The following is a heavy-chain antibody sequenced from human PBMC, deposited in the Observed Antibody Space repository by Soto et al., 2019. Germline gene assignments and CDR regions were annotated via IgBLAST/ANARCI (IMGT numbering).Heavy chain of an antibody. CDR1: GFTFSTYS. J-gene: IGHJ4*02. CDR2: ISSSSSTI. V-gene: IGHV3-48*01. D-gene: IGHD3-22*01. Sequence: GGSLRLSCAASGFTFSTYSMNWVRQAPGKGLEWFSYISSSSSTIFYTDSVKGRFTVSRDNAKNSLYLQMNSLRAEDTAVYYCARASRNYYDSSGYLYYFDYWGQGTLVTVSS. CDR3: ARASRNYYDSSGYLYYFDY.